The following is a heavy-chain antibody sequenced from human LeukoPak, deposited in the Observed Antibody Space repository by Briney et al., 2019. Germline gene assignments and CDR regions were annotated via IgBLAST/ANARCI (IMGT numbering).Heavy chain of an antibody. CDR3: ARHGGYYYYYYGMDV. CDR1: GGSISYDY. D-gene: IGHD3-16*01. J-gene: IGHJ6*02. V-gene: IGHV4-59*08. Sequence: PSETLSLTCTVSGGSISYDYWSWIRQSPGKRLEWIGYIHYSGATSYNPSLKSRVTISVDTSKNQFSLKLSSVTAADTAVYYCARHGGYYYYYYGMDVWGQGTTVTVSS. CDR2: IHYSGAT.